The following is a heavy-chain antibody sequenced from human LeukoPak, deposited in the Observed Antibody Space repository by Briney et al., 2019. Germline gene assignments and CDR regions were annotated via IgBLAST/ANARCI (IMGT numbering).Heavy chain of an antibody. V-gene: IGHV3-64D*06. CDR3: AKGGGIAAAGSIPFDY. Sequence: GGSLRLSCSASGFTFSSYAMHWVRQAPGKGLEYVSAISSNGGSTYYADSVKGRFTTSRDNSKNTLYLQMSSLRAEDTAVYYCAKGGGIAAAGSIPFDYWGQGTLVTVSS. CDR1: GFTFSSYA. D-gene: IGHD6-13*01. J-gene: IGHJ4*02. CDR2: ISSNGGST.